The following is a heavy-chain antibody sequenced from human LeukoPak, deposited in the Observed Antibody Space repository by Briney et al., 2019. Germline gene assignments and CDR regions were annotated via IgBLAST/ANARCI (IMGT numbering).Heavy chain of an antibody. V-gene: IGHV4-34*01. Sequence: SETLSLTCAVYGGSFSGYYWSWIRQPPGKGLEWIGEINHSGSTNYNPSLKSRVTISVDTSKNQFSLKLSSVTAADTAVYYCARGKGVVTLGLLSGRRPKYFDYWGQGTLVTVSS. CDR2: INHSGST. D-gene: IGHD4-23*01. J-gene: IGHJ4*02. CDR1: GGSFSGYY. CDR3: ARGKGVVTLGLLSGRRPKYFDY.